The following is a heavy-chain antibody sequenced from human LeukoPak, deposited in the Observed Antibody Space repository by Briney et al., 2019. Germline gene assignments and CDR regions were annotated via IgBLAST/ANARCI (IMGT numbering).Heavy chain of an antibody. CDR1: GFTLTSTG. CDR2: MHYDGRNI. D-gene: IGHD3-16*01. CDR3: ARDHLYYEISGPRFDN. V-gene: IGHV3-30*02. J-gene: IGHJ4*02. Sequence: PGGSLRLSCAMSGFTLTSTGMHWVRQAPGKGLEWVAFMHYDGRNILYADSVKGRFSISTDNSKNMVYLQMNSLRADDTAVYYCARDHLYYEISGPRFDNWGQGTRVTVSS.